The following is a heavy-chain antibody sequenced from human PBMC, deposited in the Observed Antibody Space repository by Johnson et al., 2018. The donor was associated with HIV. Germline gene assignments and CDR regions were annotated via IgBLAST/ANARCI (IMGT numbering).Heavy chain of an antibody. Sequence: VQLVESGGGVVQPGRSLRLSCAASGFIFSSYWMSWVRQAPGKGLEWVANIKQDGSEKYYVDSVKGRFTISRDNAKNSLYLQMNSLRAEDTAVYYCASPVDTAMLDAFDIWGQGTMVTVSS. D-gene: IGHD5-18*01. V-gene: IGHV3-7*01. CDR3: ASPVDTAMLDAFDI. CDR2: IKQDGSEK. J-gene: IGHJ3*02. CDR1: GFIFSSYW.